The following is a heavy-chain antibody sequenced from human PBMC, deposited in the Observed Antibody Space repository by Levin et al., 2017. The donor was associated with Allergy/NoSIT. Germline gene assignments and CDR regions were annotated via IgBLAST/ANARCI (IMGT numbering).Heavy chain of an antibody. CDR1: GFTFSSYA. V-gene: IGHV3-30-3*01. CDR3: ARDHYYDFWSGYNYYYYGMDV. CDR2: ISYDGSNK. D-gene: IGHD3-3*01. J-gene: IGHJ6*02. Sequence: GGSLRLSCAASGFTFSSYAMHWVRQAPGKGLEWVAVISYDGSNKYYADSVKGRFTISRDNSKNTLYLQMNSLRAEDTAVYYCARDHYYDFWSGYNYYYYGMDVWGQGTTVTVSS.